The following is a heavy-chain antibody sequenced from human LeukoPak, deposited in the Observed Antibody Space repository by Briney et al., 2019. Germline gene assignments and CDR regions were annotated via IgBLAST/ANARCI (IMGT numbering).Heavy chain of an antibody. Sequence: PGRSLRLSCAASGFTFSSYGIHWVRQAPGKGLEWVALISSDGSNTYYADSVKGRFTISRDNSRNTLYLQMNSLRAEDTAVYYCAKEGEWFGAFAFDVWGQGTMVTVSS. CDR1: GFTFSSYG. J-gene: IGHJ3*01. D-gene: IGHD3-10*01. CDR2: ISSDGSNT. V-gene: IGHV3-30*18. CDR3: AKEGEWFGAFAFDV.